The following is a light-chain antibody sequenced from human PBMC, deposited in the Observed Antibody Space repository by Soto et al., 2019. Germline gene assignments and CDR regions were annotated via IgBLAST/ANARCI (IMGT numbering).Light chain of an antibody. CDR1: SSDVGAYIF. CDR2: DVN. V-gene: IGLV2-8*01. Sequence: QSALTQPPSASGSPGQSVTISCTGTSSDVGAYIFVSWYQQHPGKAPKLMVYDVNRRPPGVPDRFFGSKSGNTASLTVSGLQAGDEAEYFCQSYDSSLTVVFGGGTKLTVL. CDR3: QSYDSSLTVV. J-gene: IGLJ2*01.